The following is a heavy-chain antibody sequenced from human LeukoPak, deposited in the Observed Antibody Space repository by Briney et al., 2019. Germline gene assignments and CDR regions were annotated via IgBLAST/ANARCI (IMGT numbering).Heavy chain of an antibody. CDR2: ISSSGGST. CDR3: AKAYHYGSGSSFDY. Sequence: PGGSLRLSCAASGFTFSSYAMSWVRQAPGKGLEWVSAISSSGGSTCYADSVKGRFTISRDNSKNTLYLQMNSLRAEDTAIYYCAKAYHYGSGSSFDYWGQGTLVTVSS. J-gene: IGHJ4*02. D-gene: IGHD3-10*01. CDR1: GFTFSSYA. V-gene: IGHV3-23*01.